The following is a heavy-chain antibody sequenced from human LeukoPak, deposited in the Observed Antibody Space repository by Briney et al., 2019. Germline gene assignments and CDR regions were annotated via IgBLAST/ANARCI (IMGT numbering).Heavy chain of an antibody. D-gene: IGHD1-7*01. CDR1: GFTFSTFS. J-gene: IGHJ3*01. CDR3: ARRTFPNDAFDV. Sequence: GGSLRLSCAASGFTFSTFSMNWARQTPGKGLEWVSAISGSGSDIYYADSVKGRFTISRDNPKRSLYLQMNSLRAEDTAVYYCARRTFPNDAFDVWGQGTVVTVSS. CDR2: ISGSGSDI. V-gene: IGHV3-21*01.